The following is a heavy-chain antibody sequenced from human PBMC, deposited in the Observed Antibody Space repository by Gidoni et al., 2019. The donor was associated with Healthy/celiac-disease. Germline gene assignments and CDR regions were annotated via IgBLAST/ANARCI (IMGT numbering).Heavy chain of an antibody. J-gene: IGHJ4*02. CDR1: GGSISSSSYY. CDR2: VYYSGST. D-gene: IGHD6-19*01. V-gene: IGHV4-39*01. Sequence: QLQLQESGTGLVKPSETLSLTCTVSGGSISSSSYYWGWIRQPPGKGLEWIGSVYYSGSTYYNPSLKRRVTISVDTSKNQFSLQLSSVTAADTAVYYCPIAVAGNFDYWGQGTLVTVSS. CDR3: PIAVAGNFDY.